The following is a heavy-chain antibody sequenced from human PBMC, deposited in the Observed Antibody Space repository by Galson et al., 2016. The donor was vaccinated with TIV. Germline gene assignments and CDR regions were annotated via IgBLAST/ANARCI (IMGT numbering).Heavy chain of an antibody. CDR3: ARGPYSATWDATNYVDYMDV. CDR1: GDTFNKFA. D-gene: IGHD1-26*01. J-gene: IGHJ6*03. Sequence: SVKVSCKASGDTFNKFAIAWVRRAPGQGIQWMGGLLPFFGEPNYAQNFRGRVTISADRSTNTAHLELRRLTTTDTAVYYCARGPYSATWDATNYVDYMDVWGRGTSVTVS. V-gene: IGHV1-69*06. CDR2: LLPFFGEP.